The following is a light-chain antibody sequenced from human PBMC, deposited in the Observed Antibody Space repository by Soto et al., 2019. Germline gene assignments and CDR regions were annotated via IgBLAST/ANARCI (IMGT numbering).Light chain of an antibody. CDR1: QPISTY. V-gene: IGKV1-39*01. J-gene: IGKJ1*01. CDR3: QQSYSTPPT. CDR2: RAS. Sequence: DIQLTQSPSALSASLRDRVTITCRAIQPISTYLHWYQQKPGRVPNLLIYRASSLQSGVPSRFSGGGSGTEFTITISGLQPEDVATYYCQQSYSTPPTFGQGTTVEIK.